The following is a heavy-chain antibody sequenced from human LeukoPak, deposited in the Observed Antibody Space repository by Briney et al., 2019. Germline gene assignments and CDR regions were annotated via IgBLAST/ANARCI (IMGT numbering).Heavy chain of an antibody. Sequence: GASVKVSCKASGYTFTSYGISWVRQAPGHGVEWMGWISAYNGNTNYAQKLQGRVTMTTDTSTSTAYMELSRLRSDDTAVYYCARGKGRIIPQYSSSWYNSGRNWFDPWGQGTLVTVSS. V-gene: IGHV1-18*01. D-gene: IGHD6-13*01. CDR2: ISAYNGNT. CDR3: ARGKGRIIPQYSSSWYNSGRNWFDP. CDR1: GYTFTSYG. J-gene: IGHJ5*02.